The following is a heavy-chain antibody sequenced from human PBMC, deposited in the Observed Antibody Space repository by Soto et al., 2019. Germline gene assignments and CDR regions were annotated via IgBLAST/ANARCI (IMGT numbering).Heavy chain of an antibody. V-gene: IGHV3-23*01. CDR1: GITFIADA. Sequence: EVQLLESGGGLVEPGGSLRLSCAASGITFIADAMSWVRQAPGKGLEWVSAISGSGATTYYADSVKGRFTISRDKSKNTLYLQMNSLSAEDTALYYCAKSFSSNWYDYFDYWGQGSLVTVSS. J-gene: IGHJ4*02. D-gene: IGHD6-13*01. CDR3: AKSFSSNWYDYFDY. CDR2: ISGSGATT.